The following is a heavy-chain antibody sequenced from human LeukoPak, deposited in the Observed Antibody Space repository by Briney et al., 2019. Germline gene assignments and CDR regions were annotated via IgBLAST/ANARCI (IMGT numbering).Heavy chain of an antibody. D-gene: IGHD6-19*01. V-gene: IGHV1-2*02. CDR2: INPNSGGT. Sequence: ASVKVSCKASGYTFTGYYMHWVRQAPGQGLEWMGWINPNSGGTNYAQKFQGRVTMTRDTSISTAYMELSRLRSDDTAVYYCARDGSSGWFSDSYYMDVWGKGTTVTVSS. J-gene: IGHJ6*03. CDR3: ARDGSSGWFSDSYYMDV. CDR1: GYTFTGYY.